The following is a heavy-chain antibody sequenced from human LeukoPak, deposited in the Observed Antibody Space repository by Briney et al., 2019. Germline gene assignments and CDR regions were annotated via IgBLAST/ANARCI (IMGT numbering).Heavy chain of an antibody. J-gene: IGHJ3*02. Sequence: GGSLRLSCAASGFTFSSDAMSWVRQAPGKGLEWVSAISGSGGSTYYADSVKGRFTISRDNSKNTLYLQMNSLRAEDTAVYYCAKVSGYSYGRRAFDIWGQGTMVTVSS. CDR3: AKVSGYSYGRRAFDI. V-gene: IGHV3-23*01. D-gene: IGHD5-18*01. CDR1: GFTFSSDA. CDR2: ISGSGGST.